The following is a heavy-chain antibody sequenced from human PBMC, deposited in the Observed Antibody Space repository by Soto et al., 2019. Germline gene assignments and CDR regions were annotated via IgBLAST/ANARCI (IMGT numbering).Heavy chain of an antibody. D-gene: IGHD3-10*01. CDR2: IYYSGST. CDR1: VGSISSGGYY. Sequence: PSETLCITCTLSVGSISSGGYYWSWIRQHPGKGLEWIGYIYYSGSTYYNPSLKSRVTISVDTSKNQFSLKLSSVTAADTAVYYCARVEVTGSGSYYIGYWGQGTMVTVSS. CDR3: ARVEVTGSGSYYIGY. V-gene: IGHV4-31*03. J-gene: IGHJ4*02.